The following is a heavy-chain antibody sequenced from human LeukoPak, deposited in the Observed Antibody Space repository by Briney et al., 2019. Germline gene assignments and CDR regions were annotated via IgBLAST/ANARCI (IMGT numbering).Heavy chain of an antibody. Sequence: TTSETLSLTCAVYGGSFSGYYWSWIRQPPGKGLEWIGEINHSGSTNYNPSLKSRVTISVDTSKNQFSLKLSSVTAADTAVYYCARDEVLLGYCSGGSCYSSFDYWGQGTLVTVSS. V-gene: IGHV4-34*01. CDR3: ARDEVLLGYCSGGSCYSSFDY. D-gene: IGHD2-15*01. J-gene: IGHJ4*02. CDR1: GGSFSGYY. CDR2: INHSGST.